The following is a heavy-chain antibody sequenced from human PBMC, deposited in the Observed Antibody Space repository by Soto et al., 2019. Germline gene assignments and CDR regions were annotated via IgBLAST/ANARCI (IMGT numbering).Heavy chain of an antibody. J-gene: IGHJ4*02. CDR3: AKDLTTFNY. D-gene: IGHD4-17*01. V-gene: IGHV3-23*01. Sequence: PGGSLRLSCEASGFLFSIYTMSWVRQAPGKGLEWVSAISGSGGSTYYADSVKGRFTISRDNSKNTLYLQMNSLRAEGTAVYYCAKDLTTFNYWGQGTLVTVSS. CDR1: GFLFSIYT. CDR2: ISGSGGST.